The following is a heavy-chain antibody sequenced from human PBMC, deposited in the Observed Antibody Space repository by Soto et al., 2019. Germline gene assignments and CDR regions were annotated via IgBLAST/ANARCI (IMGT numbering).Heavy chain of an antibody. CDR3: ARLGIQLWLPYYYYGMDV. Sequence: PGGSLRLSCAASGFTFSSYWMSWVRQAPGKGLEWVANIKQDGSEKYYVDSVKGRFTISRDNAKNSLYLQMNSLRAEDTAVYYCARLGIQLWLPYYYYGMDVWGQGTTVTVSS. V-gene: IGHV3-7*01. CDR2: IKQDGSEK. D-gene: IGHD5-18*01. J-gene: IGHJ6*02. CDR1: GFTFSSYW.